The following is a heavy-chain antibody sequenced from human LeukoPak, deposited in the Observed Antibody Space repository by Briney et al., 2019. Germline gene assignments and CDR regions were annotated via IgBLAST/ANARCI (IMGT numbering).Heavy chain of an antibody. CDR1: QYIFTSYD. J-gene: IGHJ4*02. Sequence: ASVKVSCKASQYIFTSYDINWVRQATGQGLEWMGWMNPNNSNTGYAQKFQGRVTMTRNTSISTAYMELSSLRSEDTAVYYCARGDYYDSSDTFDYWGQGTLVTVSS. D-gene: IGHD3-22*01. CDR3: ARGDYYDSSDTFDY. CDR2: MNPNNSNT. V-gene: IGHV1-8*01.